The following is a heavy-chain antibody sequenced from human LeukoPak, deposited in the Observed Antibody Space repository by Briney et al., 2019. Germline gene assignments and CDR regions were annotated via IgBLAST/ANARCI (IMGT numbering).Heavy chain of an antibody. J-gene: IGHJ4*02. CDR2: ISAYNGNT. Sequence: ASVKVSCKASGYSFTSYVITWVRQAPGQGLEWMGWISAYNGNTNYAQKFQGRVTMTTDASTSLAYMELRSLRSDDTAVYYCARARFGEVNRRHFDYWGQGTLVTVSS. V-gene: IGHV1-18*01. CDR1: GYSFTSYV. D-gene: IGHD3-10*01. CDR3: ARARFGEVNRRHFDY.